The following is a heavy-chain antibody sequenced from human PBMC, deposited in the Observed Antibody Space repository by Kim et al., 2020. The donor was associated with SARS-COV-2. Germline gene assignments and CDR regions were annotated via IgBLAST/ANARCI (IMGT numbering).Heavy chain of an antibody. V-gene: IGHV3-23*01. Sequence: GGSLRLSCVASGFTFNNYAMSWVRQAPGKGLEWVSGISGSGGTTDYADSVKGRFTIPRDNSKNRVDLQMNSLRVEDTAVFYCAKDPRFPRSSSWSYYFD. CDR2: ISGSGGTT. CDR1: GFTFNNYA. J-gene: IGHJ4*01. CDR3: AKDPRFPRSSSWSYYFD. D-gene: IGHD2-2*01.